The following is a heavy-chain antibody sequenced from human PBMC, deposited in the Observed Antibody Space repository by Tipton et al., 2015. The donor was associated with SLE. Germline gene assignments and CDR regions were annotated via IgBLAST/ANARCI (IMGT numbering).Heavy chain of an antibody. CDR2: IVPDTGDT. V-gene: IGHV1-2*06. J-gene: IGHJ4*02. CDR1: GYNFAAYP. Sequence: QSGPEVKKPGASVKVSCKASGYNFAAYPMHWVRQAPGQGLEWMGRIVPDTGDTTSAQRFRGRVAMTRDTSISTAYMEVSSLRSDDTAVYYCAGERHGSYYGGNDYWGQGTLVTVST. CDR3: AGERHGSYYGGNDY. D-gene: IGHD1-26*01.